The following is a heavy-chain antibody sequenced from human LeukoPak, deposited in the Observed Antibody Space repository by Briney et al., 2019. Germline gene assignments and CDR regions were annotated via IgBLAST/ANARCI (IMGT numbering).Heavy chain of an antibody. V-gene: IGHV3-23*01. CDR1: GFTFSNYA. D-gene: IGHD6-25*01. CDR3: ALALGGVAAGFDI. J-gene: IGHJ3*02. CDR2: TSGSGGST. Sequence: GGSLRLSCAASGFTFSNYAMSWVRQAPGKGLEWVSATSGSGGSTYYADSVKGRFTISRDNSKNTLYLQMNSLRAEDTAVYYCALALGGVAAGFDIWGQGTKVTVSS.